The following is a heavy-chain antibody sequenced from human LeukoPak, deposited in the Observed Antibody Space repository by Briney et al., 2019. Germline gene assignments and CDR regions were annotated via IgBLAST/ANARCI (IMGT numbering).Heavy chain of an antibody. J-gene: IGHJ4*02. Sequence: GGSLRLSCATSGFTFSNYWMSWVRQAPGKGLEWVANMKEDGSEINYVDSEKGRFTISRDNAQDSLYLQMNSLRAEDTAVYYCVRDRGYSNFDYWGQGTLVTVSS. CDR3: VRDRGYSNFDY. V-gene: IGHV3-7*01. CDR1: GFTFSNYW. CDR2: MKEDGSEI. D-gene: IGHD4-11*01.